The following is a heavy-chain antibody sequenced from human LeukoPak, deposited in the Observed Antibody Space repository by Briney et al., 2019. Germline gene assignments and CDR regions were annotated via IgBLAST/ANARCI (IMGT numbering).Heavy chain of an antibody. CDR1: GFTFSSYA. CDR2: IKSKTDGGTT. V-gene: IGHV3-15*01. Sequence: PGGSLRLSCAASGFTFSSYAMSWVRQAPGKGLEWVGRIKSKTDGGTTDYAAPVKGRFTISRDDSKNTLYLQMNGLKTEDTAVYYCTTRGGSFSIFDYWGQGTLVTVSS. CDR3: TTRGGSFSIFDY. D-gene: IGHD1-26*01. J-gene: IGHJ4*02.